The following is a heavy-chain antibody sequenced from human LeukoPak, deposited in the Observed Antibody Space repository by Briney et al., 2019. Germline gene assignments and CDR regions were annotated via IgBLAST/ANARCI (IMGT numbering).Heavy chain of an antibody. CDR3: AKDTRSMVTTSFDN. Sequence: PGGSLRLSCAASGFTFGDYAMHWVRQVPGKGLEWVSGLSWNSASVGYADSVKGRFTISRDNAKNSLYLQMNSLTPEDMALYYCAKDTRSMVTTSFDNWGRGTLVTVSS. J-gene: IGHJ4*02. CDR1: GFTFGDYA. V-gene: IGHV3-9*03. D-gene: IGHD4-17*01. CDR2: LSWNSASV.